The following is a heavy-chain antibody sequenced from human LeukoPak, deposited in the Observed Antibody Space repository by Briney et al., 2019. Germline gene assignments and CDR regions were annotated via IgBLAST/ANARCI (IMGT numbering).Heavy chain of an antibody. D-gene: IGHD4-11*01. J-gene: IGHJ3*02. CDR3: GGYSNYAESAFNI. Sequence: NPSETLSLTCTVSGGSVSSSSFYWGWIRQPPGKGLEWIGTIYYSGTTFYNPSLKSRVTISVDTSKNQFSLKLSSVTAADTAVYYCGGYSNYAESAFNIWGQGTMVTVSS. CDR2: IYYSGTT. CDR1: GGSVSSSSFY. V-gene: IGHV4-39*01.